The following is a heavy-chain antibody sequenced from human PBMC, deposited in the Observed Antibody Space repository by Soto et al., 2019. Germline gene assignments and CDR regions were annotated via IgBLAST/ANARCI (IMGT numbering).Heavy chain of an antibody. V-gene: IGHV3-23*01. Sequence: EVQLLESGGGLVQPGGSLRLSCAASGFTFSSYAMSWVRQAPGKGLEWVSVISSRGGSTYYTDSVKGRFTISRDNSKNTLYLQMNSLRAEDTAVYYCAKDLPDPGYYWGQGTLVTVSS. J-gene: IGHJ4*02. CDR1: GFTFSSYA. CDR2: ISSRGGST. CDR3: AKDLPDPGYY.